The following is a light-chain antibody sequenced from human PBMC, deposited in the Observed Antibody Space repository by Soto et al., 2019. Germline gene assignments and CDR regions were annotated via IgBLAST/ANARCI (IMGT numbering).Light chain of an antibody. Sequence: EIVMTQSPATLSVSPGERATLSCRASQSVSSSLARYQQKPGQAPRLLIYGASTRATGIPARFSGSGSGTEFTLTISSLQSEDFAVYYCQQYNNWWTFGQGTKVEVK. V-gene: IGKV3-15*01. CDR2: GAS. CDR1: QSVSSS. CDR3: QQYNNWWT. J-gene: IGKJ1*01.